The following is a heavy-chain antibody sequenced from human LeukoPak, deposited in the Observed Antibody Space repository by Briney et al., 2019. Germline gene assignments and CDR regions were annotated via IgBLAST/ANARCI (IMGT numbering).Heavy chain of an antibody. D-gene: IGHD6-13*01. V-gene: IGHV3-23*01. CDR3: ARDRIAAADNWFDP. J-gene: IGHJ5*02. CDR2: ISGSGGST. CDR1: GFTFSSYG. Sequence: GGSLRLSCAASGFTFSSYGMSWVRQAPGKGLEWVSAISGSGGSTYYADSVKGRFTISRDNSKNTLYLQMNSLRAEDTAVYYCARDRIAAADNWFDPWGQGTLVTVSS.